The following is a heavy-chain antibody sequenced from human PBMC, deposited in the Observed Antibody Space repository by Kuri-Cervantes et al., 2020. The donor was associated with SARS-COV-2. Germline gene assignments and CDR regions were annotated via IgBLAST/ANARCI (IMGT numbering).Heavy chain of an antibody. V-gene: IGHV3-20*04. J-gene: IGHJ4*02. CDR3: AREIGTVIFDY. D-gene: IGHD4-17*01. Sequence: GESLKISCAASGFTFDDYGMSWVRQAPGKGLEWVSGINWNGGSTGYADSVKGRFTISRDNAKNSLYLQMNSLRAEDTAVYYCAREIGTVIFDYWGQGTLVTVSS. CDR1: GFTFDDYG. CDR2: INWNGGST.